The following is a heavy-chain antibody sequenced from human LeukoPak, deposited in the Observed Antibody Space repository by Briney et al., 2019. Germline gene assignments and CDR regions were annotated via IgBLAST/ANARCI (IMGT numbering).Heavy chain of an antibody. CDR1: GFIFSDSA. Sequence: PGGSLKLSCAASGFIFSDSAIQWVRQASGKGLEWGGRIRSKTNSYATAYGASVKGRFTFSRDDSKNTAYLQMNSLKIEDTAVYYCTGGNDYWGQGTLVTVSS. V-gene: IGHV3-73*01. CDR3: TGGNDY. CDR2: IRSKTNSYAT. J-gene: IGHJ4*02. D-gene: IGHD4-23*01.